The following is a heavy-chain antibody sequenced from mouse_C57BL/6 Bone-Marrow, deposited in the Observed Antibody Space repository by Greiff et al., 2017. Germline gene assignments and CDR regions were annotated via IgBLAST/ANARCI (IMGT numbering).Heavy chain of an antibody. CDR3: ARDGDWGPFDY. CDR1: GYSITSGYD. Sequence: DVHLVESGPGMVKPSQSLSLTCTVTGYSITSGYDWHWIRHFPGNKLEWMGYISYSGSTNYNPSLKSRISITHDTSKNHFFLKLNSVTTEDTATYYCARDGDWGPFDYWGQGTTLTVSS. CDR2: ISYSGST. J-gene: IGHJ2*01. D-gene: IGHD4-1*01. V-gene: IGHV3-1*01.